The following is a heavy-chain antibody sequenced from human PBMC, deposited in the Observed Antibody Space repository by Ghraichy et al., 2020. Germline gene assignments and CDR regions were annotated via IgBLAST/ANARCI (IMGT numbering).Heavy chain of an antibody. CDR2: IYYSGST. Sequence: SETLSLTCTVSGGSVSSGSYYWSWIRQPPGKGLEWIGYIYYSGSTNYNPSLKSRVTISVDTSKNQFSLKLSSVTAAETAVYYCARVPYYYDSSGYYHDAFDIWGQGTMVTVSS. J-gene: IGHJ3*02. CDR1: GGSVSSGSYY. V-gene: IGHV4-61*01. CDR3: ARVPYYYDSSGYYHDAFDI. D-gene: IGHD3-22*01.